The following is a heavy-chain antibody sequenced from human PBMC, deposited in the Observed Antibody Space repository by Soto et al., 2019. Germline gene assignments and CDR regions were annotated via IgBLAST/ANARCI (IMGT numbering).Heavy chain of an antibody. CDR3: ARASYYSSYDY. D-gene: IGHD6-6*01. J-gene: IGHJ4*02. CDR2: ISSSGSTI. V-gene: IGHV3-48*03. CDR1: GFTFSSYE. Sequence: CLRLSCAASGFTFSSYEVNWVRQAPGKGLEWVSYISSSGSTIYYADSVKGRFTISRDNAKNSLYLQMNSLRAEDTAVYYCARASYYSSYDYWGQGTLVTVYS.